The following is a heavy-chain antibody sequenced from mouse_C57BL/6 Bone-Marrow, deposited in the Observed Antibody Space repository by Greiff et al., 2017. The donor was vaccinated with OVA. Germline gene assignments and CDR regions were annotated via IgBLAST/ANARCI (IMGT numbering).Heavy chain of an antibody. D-gene: IGHD2-4*01. CDR1: GYAFSSYW. J-gene: IGHJ3*01. Sequence: VQLQQSGAELVKPGASVKISCKASGYAFSSYWMNWVKQRPGKVLEWIGQIYPGDGDTNYNGKFKGKATLTADKSSSTAYMQLSSLTSEDSAVYFCARRGIYYDYDVFAYWGQGTLVTVSA. V-gene: IGHV1-80*01. CDR2: IYPGDGDT. CDR3: ARRGIYYDYDVFAY.